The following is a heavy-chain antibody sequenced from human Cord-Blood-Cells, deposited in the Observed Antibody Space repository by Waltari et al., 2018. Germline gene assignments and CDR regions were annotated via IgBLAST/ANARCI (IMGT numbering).Heavy chain of an antibody. CDR1: GYTFTSYD. Sequence: QVQLVQSGAAVKQPGASVQVSCEASGYTFTSYDINWVRQATGQGLEWMGWMNPNSGNTGYAQKFQGRVTMTRNTSISTAYMELSSLRSEDTAVYYCAIDGSYYDAFDIWGQGTMVTVSS. V-gene: IGHV1-8*01. D-gene: IGHD1-26*01. J-gene: IGHJ3*02. CDR2: MNPNSGNT. CDR3: AIDGSYYDAFDI.